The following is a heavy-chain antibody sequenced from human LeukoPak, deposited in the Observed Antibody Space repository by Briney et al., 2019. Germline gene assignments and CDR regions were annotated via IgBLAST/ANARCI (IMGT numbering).Heavy chain of an antibody. D-gene: IGHD2-2*02. Sequence: SETLSLTCAVYGGSFTNYFWSWIRQPPGKGLEWIGEINHSGSTNYNPSLKSRVTISVDTSKNQFSLKLSSVTAADTAVYYCARRDCSSTSCYTSDYYYGMDVWGQGTTVTVSS. J-gene: IGHJ6*02. V-gene: IGHV4-34*01. CDR1: GGSFTNYF. CDR2: INHSGST. CDR3: ARRDCSSTSCYTSDYYYGMDV.